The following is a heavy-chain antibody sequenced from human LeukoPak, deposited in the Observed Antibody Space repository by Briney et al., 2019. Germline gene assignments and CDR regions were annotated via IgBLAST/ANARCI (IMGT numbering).Heavy chain of an antibody. Sequence: GGSLRLSCAASGFTFSSYAMSWVRQAPGKGLEWVSGVSGSGGSTYYADSVKGRFTISRDNSKNTLYLQMSSLRAEDTALYYCAKVEGLFLGRGAFDIWGQGTMVTVSS. V-gene: IGHV3-23*01. CDR1: GFTFSSYA. CDR2: VSGSGGST. D-gene: IGHD3-3*01. J-gene: IGHJ3*02. CDR3: AKVEGLFLGRGAFDI.